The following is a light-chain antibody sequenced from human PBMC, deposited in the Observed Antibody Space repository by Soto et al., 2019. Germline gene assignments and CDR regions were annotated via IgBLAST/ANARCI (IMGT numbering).Light chain of an antibody. CDR3: HQYQTSST. CDR1: QNINRW. V-gene: IGKV1-5*03. Sequence: DVQMTQSPSTLSASVGDRVTITCRASQNINRWLAWYQQKPGKAPKLLVYKASTLDNGVPSRFRGSGPETEFTLTITSLQPDDYATYYCHQYQTSSTFGGGTKVDIK. CDR2: KAS. J-gene: IGKJ4*01.